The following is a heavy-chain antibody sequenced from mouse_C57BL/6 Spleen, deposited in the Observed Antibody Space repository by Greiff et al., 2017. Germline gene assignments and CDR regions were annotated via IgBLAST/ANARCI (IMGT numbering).Heavy chain of an antibody. Sequence: QVQLQQSGPELVKPGASVKISCKASGYAFSSSWMNWVKQRPGKGLEWIGRIYPGDGDTNYNGTFKGKATLTADKSSSTAYMQLSSLTSEDSAVYFCARVSLTGTGDYWGQGTTLTVSS. V-gene: IGHV1-82*01. J-gene: IGHJ2*01. D-gene: IGHD4-1*01. CDR1: GYAFSSSW. CDR2: IYPGDGDT. CDR3: ARVSLTGTGDY.